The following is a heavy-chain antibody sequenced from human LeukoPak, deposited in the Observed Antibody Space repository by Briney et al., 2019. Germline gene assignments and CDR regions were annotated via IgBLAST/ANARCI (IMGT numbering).Heavy chain of an antibody. CDR1: GATLSSYA. J-gene: IGHJ4*02. V-gene: IGHV1-69*04. D-gene: IGHD4-17*01. CDR2: IIPSLGIA. Sequence: ASVKVSCKASGATLSSYAIRWVRQAPGQGLEWMGRIIPSLGIANYAQKFQGRVTITADKSTSTAYMELSSLRSEDTAVYYCARYNGDLTGGFDYWGQGTLITVSS. CDR3: ARYNGDLTGGFDY.